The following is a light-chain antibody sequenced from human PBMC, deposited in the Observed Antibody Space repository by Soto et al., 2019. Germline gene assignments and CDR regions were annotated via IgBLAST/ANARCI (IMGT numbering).Light chain of an antibody. Sequence: QSALTQPASVSGSPGQSITISCAGTSSDIGGYNYVSWYQQHPGKAPKLMIFDVSNRPSGVSDRFSGSKSGNTASLTISGLRAWNEADYYCRSFTSSFTYVFGTGTKVTVL. CDR1: SSDIGGYNY. CDR3: RSFTSSFTYV. CDR2: DVS. J-gene: IGLJ1*01. V-gene: IGLV2-14*03.